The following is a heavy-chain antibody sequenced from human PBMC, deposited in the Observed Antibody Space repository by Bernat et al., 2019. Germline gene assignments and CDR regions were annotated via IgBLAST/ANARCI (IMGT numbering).Heavy chain of an antibody. CDR2: IYSGGST. D-gene: IGHD3-16*01. CDR3: GGYCWGGGGDDAFDI. CDR1: GFTVSSNY. Sequence: EVQLVETGGGLIQPGGSLRLSCAASGFTVSSNYMSWVRQAPGKGLEWVSVIYSGGSTYYADSVKGRFTISRDNSKNTLYLQMNSLRAEDTAVYSGGGYCWGGGGDDAFDIWGQGTMVTVSS. J-gene: IGHJ3*02. V-gene: IGHV3-53*05.